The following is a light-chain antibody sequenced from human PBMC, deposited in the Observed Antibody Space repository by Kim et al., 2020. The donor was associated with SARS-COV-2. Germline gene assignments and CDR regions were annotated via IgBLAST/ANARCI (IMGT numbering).Light chain of an antibody. V-gene: IGLV2-23*02. Sequence: SLNISCPGTSSHVGGYTLVSSDQRHPGKAPKRMIYEVSKRPSGVSNRFSGSKSGNPASLTISGLQAEDEADYYCCSYAGSSTYVFGTGTKVTVL. J-gene: IGLJ1*01. CDR2: EVS. CDR1: SSHVGGYTL. CDR3: CSYAGSSTYV.